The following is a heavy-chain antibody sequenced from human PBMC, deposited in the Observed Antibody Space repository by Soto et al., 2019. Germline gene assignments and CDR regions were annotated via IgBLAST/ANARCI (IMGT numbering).Heavy chain of an antibody. CDR2: IYSDVSTA. D-gene: IGHD2-21*02. CDR3: ARRGGDYNYYYDMDV. CDR1: GFTYNTYW. V-gene: IGHV3-74*01. J-gene: IGHJ6*02. Sequence: GGSLRLSCAASGFTYNTYWMNWVRQVPGKGLMWVSRIYSDVSTARYADSVKGRFTISRDNAKNTVYLQMNSLRAEDTAVYYCARRGGDYNYYYDMDVWGQGTTVTVSS.